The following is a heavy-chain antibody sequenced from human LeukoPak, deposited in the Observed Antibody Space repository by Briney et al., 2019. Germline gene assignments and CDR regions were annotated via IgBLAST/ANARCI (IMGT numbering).Heavy chain of an antibody. D-gene: IGHD6-13*01. V-gene: IGHV3-20*04. J-gene: IGHJ5*02. CDR1: GFTFEDYG. Sequence: GGSLRLSCAASGFTFEDYGMSWVRQAPRKGLEWVSGMNWNGGITAYADSVKGRFTISRDNAKKSLYLQMNRLRPEDTAFYYCAREITSSWGNWFDPWGQGALVTVSS. CDR2: MNWNGGIT. CDR3: AREITSSWGNWFDP.